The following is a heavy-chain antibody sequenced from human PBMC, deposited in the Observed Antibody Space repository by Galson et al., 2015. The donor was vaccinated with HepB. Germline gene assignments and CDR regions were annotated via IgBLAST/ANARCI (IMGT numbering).Heavy chain of an antibody. V-gene: IGHV3-23*01. CDR1: GFTFSSYA. Sequence: SLRLSCAASGFTFSSYAMSWVRQAPGKGLEWVSAISGSGGSTYTADSVKGPFTISRDTSKNTLYLQMNSLRAEDTAVYYCAKSGRRSMADLRFQHWGQGTLVTVSS. CDR2: ISGSGGST. CDR3: AKSGRRSMADLRFQH. D-gene: IGHD5-24*01. J-gene: IGHJ1*01.